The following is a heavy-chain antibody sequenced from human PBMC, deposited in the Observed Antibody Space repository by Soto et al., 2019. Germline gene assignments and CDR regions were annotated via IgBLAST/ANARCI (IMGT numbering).Heavy chain of an antibody. J-gene: IGHJ4*02. CDR1: GFTFSTYW. V-gene: IGHV3-7*01. Sequence: EVQLAQSGGDLVQPGGSLRLSCVASGFTFSTYWMTWVRQAPGMGLAWVAGIKEDGSEEVYVDSVKGRYSISRDNAKTSLYQQLNSLRAEDTAGYNCAITVSSLFSNFDYWGQGYLVTVSS. CDR3: AITVSSLFSNFDY. CDR2: IKEDGSEE. D-gene: IGHD2-2*01.